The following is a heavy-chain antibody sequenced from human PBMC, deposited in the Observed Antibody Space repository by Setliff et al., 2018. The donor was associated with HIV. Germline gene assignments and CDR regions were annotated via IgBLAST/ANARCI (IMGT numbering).Heavy chain of an antibody. CDR2: ISFDGSNK. D-gene: IGHD2-8*02. CDR3: ASGVLVVSAIFPASIAFDI. V-gene: IGHV3-30-3*01. J-gene: IGHJ3*02. Sequence: GGSLRLSCATSGFMFSNYWMHWARLGPGEGLEWVAVISFDGSNKYYADSVKGRFTVSRDSSKNTLYLQMNSLRAGDSAVYYCASGVLVVSAIFPASIAFDIWGQGTMVTVSS. CDR1: GFMFSNYW.